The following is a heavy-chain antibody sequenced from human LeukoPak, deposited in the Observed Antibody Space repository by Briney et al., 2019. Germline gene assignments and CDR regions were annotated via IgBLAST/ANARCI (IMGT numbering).Heavy chain of an antibody. CDR2: ISAYNGNT. CDR3: ARDYGSGNWPRYYYYYYGMDV. CDR1: GYTFTSYG. J-gene: IGHJ6*02. Sequence: GASVKVSCKASGYTFTSYGISWVRQAPGQGLEWMGWISAYNGNTNYAQKLQGRVTMTTDTSTSTAYMKLRSLRSDDTAVYYCARDYGSGNWPRYYYYYYGMDVWGQGTTVTVSS. V-gene: IGHV1-18*01. D-gene: IGHD3-10*01.